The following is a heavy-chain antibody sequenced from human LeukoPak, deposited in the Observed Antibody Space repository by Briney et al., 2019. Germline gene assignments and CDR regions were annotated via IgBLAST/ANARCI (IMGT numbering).Heavy chain of an antibody. J-gene: IGHJ3*02. D-gene: IGHD5-18*01. CDR1: GGSISSYY. CDR2: IYTSGST. CDR3: AREKISWIQLWSDAFDI. Sequence: SETLSLTCTVSGGSISSYYWSWIRQPAGKGLEWIGRIYTSGSTNYNPSLKSRVTMSVDTSKNQFSLKLSSVTAADTAVYYCAREKISWIQLWSDAFDIWGQGIMVTVSS. V-gene: IGHV4-4*07.